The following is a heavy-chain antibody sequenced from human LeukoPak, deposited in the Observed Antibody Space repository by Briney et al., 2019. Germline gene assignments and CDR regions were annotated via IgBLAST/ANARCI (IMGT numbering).Heavy chain of an antibody. Sequence: PSETLSLTCTVSGGSINSYYWSWIRQHPGKGLEWIGYIYYSGGTYYNPSLKSRVTISVDMSKNQFSLKLSSVTAADTAVYYCALYGSGSPRRFDYWGQGTLVTVSS. CDR3: ALYGSGSPRRFDY. V-gene: IGHV4-59*06. CDR2: IYYSGGT. D-gene: IGHD3-10*01. J-gene: IGHJ4*02. CDR1: GGSINSYY.